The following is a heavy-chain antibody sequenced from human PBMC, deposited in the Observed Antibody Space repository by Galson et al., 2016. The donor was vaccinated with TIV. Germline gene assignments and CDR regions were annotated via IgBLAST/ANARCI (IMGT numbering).Heavy chain of an antibody. CDR2: INPSGGST. Sequence: SVKVSCKAFGYTFTSYYMHWVRQAPGQGLEWMGIINPSGGSTSYAQKFQGRVTMTRDTSTSTVYMELSSLRSEDTAVYYCAREGPCGGDCYFLDNWGQGSLVTVSS. J-gene: IGHJ4*02. V-gene: IGHV1-46*01. CDR1: GYTFTSYY. CDR3: AREGPCGGDCYFLDN. D-gene: IGHD2-21*02.